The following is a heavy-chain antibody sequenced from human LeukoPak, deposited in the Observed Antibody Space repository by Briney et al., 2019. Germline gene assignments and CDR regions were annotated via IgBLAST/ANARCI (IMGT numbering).Heavy chain of an antibody. CDR1: GFPFSSYA. D-gene: IGHD3-10*01. CDR2: ISNSDDST. Sequence: GGSLRLSCAASGFPFSSYAMSWVRQAPGKGLEWVSTISNSDDSTYYADSVKGRFTISRDNAKNSLYLQMNSLRAEDTAVYYCARDPAGSGPYYYYYYMDVWGKGTTVTVSS. CDR3: ARDPAGSGPYYYYYYMDV. V-gene: IGHV3-23*01. J-gene: IGHJ6*03.